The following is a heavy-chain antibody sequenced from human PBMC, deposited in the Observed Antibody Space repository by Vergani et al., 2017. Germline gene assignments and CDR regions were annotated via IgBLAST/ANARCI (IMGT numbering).Heavy chain of an antibody. J-gene: IGHJ2*01. V-gene: IGHV4-59*01. Sequence: QVQLQESGPGLVKPSETLSLTCTVSGGSISSYYWSWIRQPPGKGLEWIGNSYYSGSTNYNPSLKSRVTISVDTSKNQFSLKLSSVTAADTAVYYCARRRATTSYWYFDLWGRGTLVTVSS. D-gene: IGHD5-12*01. CDR1: GGSISSYY. CDR2: SYYSGST. CDR3: ARRRATTSYWYFDL.